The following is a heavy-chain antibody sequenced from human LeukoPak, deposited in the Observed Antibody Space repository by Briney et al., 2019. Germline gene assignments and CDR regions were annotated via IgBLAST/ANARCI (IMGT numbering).Heavy chain of an antibody. D-gene: IGHD5-12*01. Sequence: ASVKVSCKVSGYTLTELSMHWVRQAPGKGLEWMGGFDPEDGETIYAQKLQGRVTMTTDTSTSTAYMELRSLRSDDTAVYYCARAPATITEDYFDYCGQGTLVTVSS. CDR2: FDPEDGET. V-gene: IGHV1-24*01. J-gene: IGHJ4*02. CDR3: ARAPATITEDYFDY. CDR1: GYTLTELS.